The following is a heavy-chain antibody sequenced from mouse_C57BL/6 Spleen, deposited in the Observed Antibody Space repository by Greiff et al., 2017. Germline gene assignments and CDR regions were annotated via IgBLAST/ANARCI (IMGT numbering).Heavy chain of an antibody. Sequence: EVMLVESGGGLVQPKGSLKLSCAASGFSFNTYAMNWVRQAPGKGLEWVARIRSKSNNYATYYADSVKDRFTISRDDSESMLYLQMNNLKTEDTAMYYCVSYYDYDVDWYFDVWGTGTTVTVSS. V-gene: IGHV10-1*01. CDR2: IRSKSNNYAT. D-gene: IGHD2-4*01. J-gene: IGHJ1*03. CDR1: GFSFNTYA. CDR3: VSYYDYDVDWYFDV.